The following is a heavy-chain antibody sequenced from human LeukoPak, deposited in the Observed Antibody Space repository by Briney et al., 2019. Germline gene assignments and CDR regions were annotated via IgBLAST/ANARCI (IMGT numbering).Heavy chain of an antibody. J-gene: IGHJ4*02. CDR1: GDTFTGYY. D-gene: IGHD2-21*02. CDR3: ARLHSYCGGDCYPADY. Sequence: ASVKVSCKASGDTFTGYYMHWVRQAPGQGLEWMRWIYPNSGGTNYAQKFQGRVTMTRDTSISTAYMELSRLRSDDTAVYYCARLHSYCGGDCYPADYWGQGTLVTVSS. CDR2: IYPNSGGT. V-gene: IGHV1-2*02.